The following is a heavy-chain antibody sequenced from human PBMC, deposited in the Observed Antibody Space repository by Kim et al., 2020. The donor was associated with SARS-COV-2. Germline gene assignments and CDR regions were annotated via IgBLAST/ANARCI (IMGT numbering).Heavy chain of an antibody. CDR2: IYYSGST. V-gene: IGHV4-59*01. CDR3: ARWNYYDSSGYQGAIDY. CDR1: GGSISSYY. J-gene: IGHJ4*02. D-gene: IGHD3-22*01. Sequence: SETLSLTCTVSGGSISSYYWSWIRQPPGKGLEWIGYIYYSGSTNYNPSLKSRVTISVDTSKNQFSLKLSSVTAADTAVYYCARWNYYDSSGYQGAIDYWGQGTLVTVSS.